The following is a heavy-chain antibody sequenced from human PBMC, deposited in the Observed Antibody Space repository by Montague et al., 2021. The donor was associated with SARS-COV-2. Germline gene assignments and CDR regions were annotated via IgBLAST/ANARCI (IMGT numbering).Heavy chain of an antibody. CDR1: GASISNAFW. J-gene: IGHJ5*02. V-gene: IGHV4-4*02. D-gene: IGHD3-16*02. CDR2: IHHSGGS. CDR3: ASYPLCEPLIP. Sequence: SETLSLTCAVSGASISNAFWLSWVRQPPGKGLELIAEIHHSGGSNYNPSLTSRVTISLDYSKNQLSLMLSSVTAADTAIYYCASYPLCEPLIPWGQGTLVSVSS.